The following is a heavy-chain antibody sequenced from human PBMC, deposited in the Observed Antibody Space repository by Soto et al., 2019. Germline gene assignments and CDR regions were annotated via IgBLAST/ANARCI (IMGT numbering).Heavy chain of an antibody. CDR3: ARERRSSDFWSGYSFGMDV. V-gene: IGHV3-48*03. Sequence: GGSLRLSCEASGFTLTSYEMNWVRQAPGKGLEWVSYISSGGQTIYYADSVKGRFTISRDNAKNSLYLQMNSLRGEDAAVYYCARERRSSDFWSGYSFGMDVWGQGTTVTVSS. J-gene: IGHJ6*02. CDR2: ISSGGQTI. D-gene: IGHD3-3*01. CDR1: GFTLTSYE.